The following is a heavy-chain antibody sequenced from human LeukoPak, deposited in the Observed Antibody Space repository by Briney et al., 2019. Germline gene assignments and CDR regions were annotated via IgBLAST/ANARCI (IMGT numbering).Heavy chain of an antibody. CDR3: AKGTLSGSGSYSDF. CDR1: GFIFTDYA. V-gene: IGHV3-23*01. D-gene: IGHD3-10*01. J-gene: IGHJ4*02. Sequence: GGSPRLSCAASGFIFTDYAMSWVRQPPGKGLEWVSVVSGSGSSPYYVDSVKGRFTISRDNSKNTLYLQMNSLRAEDTAVYYCAKGTLSGSGSYSDFWGKGTLVTVSS. CDR2: VSGSGSSP.